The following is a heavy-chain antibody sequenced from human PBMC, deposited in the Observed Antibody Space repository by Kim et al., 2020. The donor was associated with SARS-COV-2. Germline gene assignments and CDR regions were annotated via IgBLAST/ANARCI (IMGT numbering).Heavy chain of an antibody. CDR2: IYPGDSDT. D-gene: IGHD3-10*01. J-gene: IGHJ4*02. CDR1: GYTFTSHW. CDR3: ARLQGSGTLGYPIDY. Sequence: GESLKISCKGSGYTFTSHWIVWVRQMPGKGLEWMGSIYPGDSDTTYSPSFQGQITISVDKAITTAYLRWSSLKASDTAIYYCARLQGSGTLGYPIDYWGQGTLVTVSS. V-gene: IGHV5-51*01.